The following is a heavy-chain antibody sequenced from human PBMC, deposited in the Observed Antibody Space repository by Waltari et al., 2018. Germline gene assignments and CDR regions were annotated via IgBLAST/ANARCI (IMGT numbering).Heavy chain of an antibody. CDR1: GFTFSSYA. J-gene: IGHJ4*02. CDR3: AKDQDYGSGSYYPLPVDY. Sequence: EVQLLGSGGGLVQPGGSLRLSCAASGFTFSSYAMSWVRQAPGKGLEWVSVIYSGGSTYYADSVKGRFTISRDNSKNTLYLQMNSLRAEDTAVYYCAKDQDYGSGSYYPLPVDYWGQGTLVTVSS. V-gene: IGHV3-23*03. D-gene: IGHD3-10*01. CDR2: IYSGGST.